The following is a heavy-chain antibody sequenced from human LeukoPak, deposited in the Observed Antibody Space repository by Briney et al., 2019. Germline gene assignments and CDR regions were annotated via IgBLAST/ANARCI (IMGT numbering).Heavy chain of an antibody. V-gene: IGHV3-23*01. J-gene: IGHJ3*02. D-gene: IGHD3-22*01. Sequence: GGSLRLSCAASGFTFSSYAMSWVRQAPGKGLEWVSAISGSGGSTYYADSVKGRFTISRDNSKNTLYLQMNSLRAEDTAVYYCAKDRVITMIVVVRDAFDIWGQGTMVTVSS. CDR3: AKDRVITMIVVVRDAFDI. CDR1: GFTFSSYA. CDR2: ISGSGGST.